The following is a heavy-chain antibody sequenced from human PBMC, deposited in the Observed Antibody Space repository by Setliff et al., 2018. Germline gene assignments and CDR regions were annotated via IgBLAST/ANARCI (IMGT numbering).Heavy chain of an antibody. J-gene: IGHJ3*02. CDR3: ARRWNFGPYGSGIHDGFDM. V-gene: IGHV4-34*01. CDR2: INHYGST. D-gene: IGHD3-10*01. CDR1: DGSFSDYY. Sequence: SETLSLTCAVFDGSFSDYYWSWFRQPPGKGLEWIGEINHYGSTKYKSSLRSRVTISVDTSKNQFSLKLNSVTAADTAVYYCARRWNFGPYGSGIHDGFDMWGQGTMVTVSS.